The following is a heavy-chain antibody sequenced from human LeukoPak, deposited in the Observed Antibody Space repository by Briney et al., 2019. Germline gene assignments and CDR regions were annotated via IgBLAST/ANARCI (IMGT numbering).Heavy chain of an antibody. D-gene: IGHD6-6*01. CDR1: GYSFTGYY. CDR2: FDPEDGET. CDR3: ATTRLAARPADAFDI. J-gene: IGHJ3*02. V-gene: IGHV1-24*01. Sequence: ASVKVSCKASGYSFTGYYMHWVRQAPGQGLEWMGGFDPEDGETIYAQKFQGRVTMTEDTSTDTAYMELSSLRSEDTAVYYCATTRLAARPADAFDIWGQGTMVTVSS.